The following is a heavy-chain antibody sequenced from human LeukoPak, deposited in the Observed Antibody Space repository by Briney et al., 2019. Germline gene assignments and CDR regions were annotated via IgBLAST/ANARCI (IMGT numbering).Heavy chain of an antibody. Sequence: GGSLRLSCAASGFDFSGYTMTWVRQAPGRGLEWLSAITSSRGDIYYADSAKGRFTISRDSAKNSLYLQINSLRAEDTAVYYCTRVNGDSVDADYYYYMDVWGKGTTVTVSS. D-gene: IGHD2-21*02. CDR2: ITSSRGDI. CDR1: GFDFSGYT. CDR3: TRVNGDSVDADYYYYMDV. V-gene: IGHV3-21*01. J-gene: IGHJ6*03.